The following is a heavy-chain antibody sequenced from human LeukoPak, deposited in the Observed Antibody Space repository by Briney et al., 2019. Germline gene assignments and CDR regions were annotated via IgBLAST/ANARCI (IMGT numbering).Heavy chain of an antibody. J-gene: IGHJ6*03. CDR3: AKQGRDWLRDYYYYMDV. CDR1: GFTFSSYS. Sequence: GGSLRLSCAASGFTFSSYSMHWVRQAPGKGLEYVSAISSNGGSTYYANSVKGRFTISRDNSKNTLYLQMGSLRAEDRAVYFCAKQGRDWLRDYYYYMDVWGKGTTVTISS. CDR2: ISSNGGST. D-gene: IGHD3-9*01. V-gene: IGHV3-64*01.